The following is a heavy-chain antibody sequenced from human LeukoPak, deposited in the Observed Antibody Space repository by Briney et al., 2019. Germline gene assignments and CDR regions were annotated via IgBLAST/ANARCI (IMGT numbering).Heavy chain of an antibody. Sequence: SETLSLTCTVSGGSVSSGSYYWGWIRQPPGKGLEWIGYIYYSGSTNYNPSLKSRVTISVDTSKNQFSLKLSSVTAADTAVYYCARISFDSSGFLTTDYWGQGTLVTVSS. CDR3: ARISFDSSGFLTTDY. CDR1: GGSVSSGSYY. D-gene: IGHD3-22*01. CDR2: IYYSGST. J-gene: IGHJ4*02. V-gene: IGHV4-61*01.